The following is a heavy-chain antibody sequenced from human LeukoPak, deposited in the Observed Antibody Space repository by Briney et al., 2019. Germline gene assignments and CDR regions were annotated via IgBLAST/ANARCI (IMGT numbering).Heavy chain of an antibody. D-gene: IGHD4-17*01. J-gene: IGHJ4*02. CDR2: IFYSGTT. CDR1: GGSISSYY. Sequence: PSETLSLTCTVSGGSISSYYWSWIRQPPGKGLEWIGFIFYSGTTNYNPSLKSRVTISVDTSKNQFSLKLSSVTAADTAVYYCARVRSYGDYPLGYWGQGTLVTVSS. CDR3: ARVRSYGDYPLGY. V-gene: IGHV4-59*08.